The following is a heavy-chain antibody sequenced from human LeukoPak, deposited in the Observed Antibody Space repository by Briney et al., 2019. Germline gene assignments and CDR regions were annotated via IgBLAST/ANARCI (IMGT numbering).Heavy chain of an antibody. D-gene: IGHD3-22*01. CDR3: ARDRRSSGYYYVS. Sequence: GGSLRLSCAASGFTFSSYGMHWVRQAPGKGLEWVAFIRYDGSNKYYADSVKGRFTISRDNSKNTLYLQMNSLRAEDTAVYYCARDRRSSGYYYVSWGQGTLVTVSS. CDR2: IRYDGSNK. V-gene: IGHV3-30*02. CDR1: GFTFSSYG. J-gene: IGHJ4*02.